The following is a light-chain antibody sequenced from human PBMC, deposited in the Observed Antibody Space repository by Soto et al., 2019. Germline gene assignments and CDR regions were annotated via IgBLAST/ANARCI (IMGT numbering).Light chain of an antibody. CDR1: GFNIGTNN. CDR2: SNN. Sequence: VLTQPTSASGTPGQRVTISCSGGGFNIGTNNVNWYQQLPGTAPKLLIYSNNQRPSGVPDRFSGSKSGTSASLAISGLQSEDEADCYCAAWDDSLNTYVFGIGTRSPS. J-gene: IGLJ1*01. CDR3: AAWDDSLNTYV. V-gene: IGLV1-44*01.